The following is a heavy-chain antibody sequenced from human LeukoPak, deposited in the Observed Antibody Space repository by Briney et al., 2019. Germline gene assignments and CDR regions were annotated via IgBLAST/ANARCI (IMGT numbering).Heavy chain of an antibody. V-gene: IGHV3-23*01. CDR3: AREKTTVNDY. J-gene: IGHJ4*02. CDR1: GFTFSSYA. D-gene: IGHD4-17*01. CDR2: ISGSGGST. Sequence: GGSLRLSCAASGFTFSSYAMTWVRQAPGKGLEWVSVISGSGGSTGYADSVKGRFTISRDNSKNTLSLQMNSLRAEDTAVYYCAREKTTVNDYWGQGTLVTVSS.